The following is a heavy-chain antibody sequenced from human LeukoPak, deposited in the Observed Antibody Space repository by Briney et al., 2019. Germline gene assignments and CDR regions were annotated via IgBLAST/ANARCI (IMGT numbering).Heavy chain of an antibody. CDR3: ARALRANTYYYGMDV. CDR1: EFSISTYG. CDR2: IWYDGSRT. V-gene: IGHV3-33*08. Sequence: GGSLRLSCAAPEFSISTYGMHWVRQAPDKGLEWVAVIWYDGSRTYYADSVKGRCTISRDNSMNTLYLQMNRLRAEDTAIYYCARALRANTYYYGMDVWGQGTTATVSS. J-gene: IGHJ6*02.